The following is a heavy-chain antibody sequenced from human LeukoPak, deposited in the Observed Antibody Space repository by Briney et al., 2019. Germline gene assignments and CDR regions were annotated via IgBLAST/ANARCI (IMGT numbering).Heavy chain of an antibody. CDR1: VGSISSGGSY. CDR2: ISYRVST. Sequence: SETLSLTCTVSVGSISSGGSYWSWIRLHPGKSLEWVGFISYRVSTNYNPSLKSRLNISLDTSKKQFSPNLRSVTAADTAVYYCARATGGVAAADFDHWGRGTLVTVSS. V-gene: IGHV4-31*03. D-gene: IGHD2-2*01. CDR3: ARATGGVAAADFDH. J-gene: IGHJ5*02.